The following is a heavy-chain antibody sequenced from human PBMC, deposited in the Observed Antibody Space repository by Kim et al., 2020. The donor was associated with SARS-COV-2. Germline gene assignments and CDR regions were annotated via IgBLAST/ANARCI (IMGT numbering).Heavy chain of an antibody. D-gene: IGHD4-4*01. CDR1: GFTFSSYW. J-gene: IGHJ6*04. Sequence: GGSLRLSCAASGFTFSSYWLHWVRQAPGKGLVWVSRVNGDGSSTIYADFVKGRFTISRDNAKNTLYLQMNSLRAEDTALYYCARGNYHGMDVWGNGTS. V-gene: IGHV3-74*01. CDR2: VNGDGSST. CDR3: ARGNYHGMDV.